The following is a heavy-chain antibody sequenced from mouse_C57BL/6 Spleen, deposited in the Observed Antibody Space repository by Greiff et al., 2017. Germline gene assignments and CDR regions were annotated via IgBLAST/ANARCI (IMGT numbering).Heavy chain of an antibody. Sequence: QVQLQPSGAELVRPGTSVKVSCKASGYAFTNYLIEWVKQRPGQGLEWIGVINPGSGGTNYNEKFKGKATLTADKSSSTAYMQLSSLTSEDSAVYFCARQYYGSSSYWYFDVWGTGTTVTVSS. CDR1: GYAFTNYL. CDR3: ARQYYGSSSYWYFDV. CDR2: INPGSGGT. D-gene: IGHD1-1*01. V-gene: IGHV1-54*01. J-gene: IGHJ1*03.